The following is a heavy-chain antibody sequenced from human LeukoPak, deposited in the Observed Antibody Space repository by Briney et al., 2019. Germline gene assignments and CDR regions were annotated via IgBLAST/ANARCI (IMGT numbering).Heavy chain of an antibody. V-gene: IGHV3-7*01. CDR2: IKEDGSEI. J-gene: IGHJ4*02. CDR3: ARNGRVVGSGWSYFFFEC. Sequence: GGSLRLSCAVSGFSFSSYWMSWVRQAPGKGLECVANIKEDGSEIHYVDSVKGRFTLSRDNARNSLYLQMTSLRVEDTAVYFCARNGRVVGSGWSYFFFECWGQGTRVTVSS. D-gene: IGHD6-19*01. CDR1: GFSFSSYW.